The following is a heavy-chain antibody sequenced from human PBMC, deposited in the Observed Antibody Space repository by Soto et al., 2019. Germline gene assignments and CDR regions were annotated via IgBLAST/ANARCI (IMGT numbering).Heavy chain of an antibody. V-gene: IGHV3-23*01. D-gene: IGHD4-17*01. CDR2: ISSSGANT. CDR1: GFTFNSYA. Sequence: GGSLRLSCAASGFTFNSYAMTWVRQAPGKGLEWVSIISSSGANTFYIDSVRGRFTISVDNSKNTVYLQMDSLRADDTAVYYCARWSGYADAWGQGTRVTAPQ. J-gene: IGHJ4*02. CDR3: ARWSGYADA.